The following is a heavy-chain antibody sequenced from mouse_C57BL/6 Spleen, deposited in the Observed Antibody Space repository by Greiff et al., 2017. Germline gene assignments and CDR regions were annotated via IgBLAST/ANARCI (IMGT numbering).Heavy chain of an antibody. CDR2: ISSGSSTI. CDR3: ARDYSNPYYYAMDY. D-gene: IGHD2-5*01. J-gene: IGHJ4*01. Sequence: VMLVESGGGLVKPGGSLKLSCAASGFTFSDYGMHWVRQAPEKGLEWVAYISSGSSTIYYADTVKGRFTISRDNAKNTLFLQMTSLRSEDTAMYYCARDYSNPYYYAMDYWGQGTSVTVSS. CDR1: GFTFSDYG. V-gene: IGHV5-17*01.